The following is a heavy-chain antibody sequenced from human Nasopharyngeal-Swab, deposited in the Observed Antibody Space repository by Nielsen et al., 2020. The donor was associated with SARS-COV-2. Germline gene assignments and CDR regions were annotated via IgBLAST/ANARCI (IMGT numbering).Heavy chain of an antibody. CDR2: ITSDGHTT. CDR3: ARDNSGSIDH. D-gene: IGHD3-10*01. CDR1: GFTFGSYY. V-gene: IGHV3-43*02. J-gene: IGHJ5*02. Sequence: GESLKISCAASGFTFGSYYMIWVRLPPERGLEWVSIITSDGHTTYYIASVKGRFTISRDNSKNSLYLQMTSLRTEDTALYYFARDNSGSIDHWVLGTLVTVSS.